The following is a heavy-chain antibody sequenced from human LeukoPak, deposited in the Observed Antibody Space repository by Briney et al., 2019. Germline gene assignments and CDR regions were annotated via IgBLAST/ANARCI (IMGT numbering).Heavy chain of an antibody. CDR2: INQSGNT. J-gene: IGHJ6*03. V-gene: IGHV4-34*01. CDR1: GGSFSGYY. CDR3: ARLMRPPWRVDSYYNYYMDV. Sequence: PSETLSLTCAVYGGSFSGYYWTWVRQSPGKGLEWIAEINQSGNTNYSPSLKSRVTVSGDTSKNQFSLKMTSVTAADTAVYYCARLMRPPWRVDSYYNYYMDVWGKGTTVTISS. D-gene: IGHD3-16*01.